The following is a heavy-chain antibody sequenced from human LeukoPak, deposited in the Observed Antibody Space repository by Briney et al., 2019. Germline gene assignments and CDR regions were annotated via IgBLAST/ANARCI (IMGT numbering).Heavy chain of an antibody. CDR2: FHPEDGET. D-gene: IGHD7-27*01. Sequence: ASVKVSCKVSVYTLSEFSIHWVRQAPGKGLEWMGGFHPEDGETIYAQKFQGRVTVTEDTSTDTAYMELSSLRSEDTAVYYCASLTGAENFDYWGQGTLVTVSS. J-gene: IGHJ4*02. V-gene: IGHV1-24*01. CDR1: VYTLSEFS. CDR3: ASLTGAENFDY.